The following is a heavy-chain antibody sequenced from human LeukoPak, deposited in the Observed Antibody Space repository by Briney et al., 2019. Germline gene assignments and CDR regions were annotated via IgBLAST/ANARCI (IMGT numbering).Heavy chain of an antibody. D-gene: IGHD2-15*01. CDR1: GFTFSSPA. CDR2: ISNNGGYT. CDR3: AKQLGYCSDGSCYFPY. V-gene: IGHV3-23*01. J-gene: IGHJ4*02. Sequence: PGGSLRLSCAASGFTFSSPAMSWVRQAPGKGLEWVSAISNNGGYTYCADSVQGRFTISRDNSKSTLCLQMNSLRAEDTAVYYCAKQLGYCSDGSCYFPYWGQGTLVTVSS.